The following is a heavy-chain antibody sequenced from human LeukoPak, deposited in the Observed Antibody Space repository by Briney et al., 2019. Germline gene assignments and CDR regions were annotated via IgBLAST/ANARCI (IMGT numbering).Heavy chain of an antibody. Sequence: SETLSLTCTVSGGSISSYYWSWIRQPPGKGLEWIGYIYYSGSTDYNPSLKSRVTISVDTSKSQFSLQLSSVTAADTAVYYCARDRLKYSYDSFDSWGQGTLVTVSS. CDR2: IYYSGST. CDR3: ARDRLKYSYDSFDS. CDR1: GGSISSYY. V-gene: IGHV4-59*01. D-gene: IGHD5-18*01. J-gene: IGHJ4*02.